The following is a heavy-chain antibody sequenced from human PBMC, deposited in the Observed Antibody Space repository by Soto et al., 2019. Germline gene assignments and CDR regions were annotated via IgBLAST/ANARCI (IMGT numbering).Heavy chain of an antibody. V-gene: IGHV3-30-3*01. CDR2: ILSDGSNK. J-gene: IGHJ6*02. D-gene: IGHD3-10*01. CDR3: ASDLFQEDV. Sequence: QVQLVESGGGVVQPGRSLRLSCAASGFTFSSYAMHWVRQAPGKGLEWVAVILSDGSNKWYVDSVKGRFTISRDNSKNALYLNLNSRRAEYTAVYYCASDLFQEDVWGQGTTVTVFS. CDR1: GFTFSSYA.